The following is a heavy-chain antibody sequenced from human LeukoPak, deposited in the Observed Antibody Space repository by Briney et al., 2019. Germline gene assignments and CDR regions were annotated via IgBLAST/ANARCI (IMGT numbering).Heavy chain of an antibody. CDR1: GYTFDSYW. V-gene: IGHV5-51*01. J-gene: IGHJ5*01. Sequence: GASLKISCKGSGYTFDSYWIAWVRQMPGQGLEWMGSVYPGDSDTRYSPCFQGQVTMSADKSISTAYVQWSSLQASDTAMYYCARRRGSAATWGFDSWGQGTLVTVSS. D-gene: IGHD2-15*01. CDR3: ARRRGSAATWGFDS. CDR2: VYPGDSDT.